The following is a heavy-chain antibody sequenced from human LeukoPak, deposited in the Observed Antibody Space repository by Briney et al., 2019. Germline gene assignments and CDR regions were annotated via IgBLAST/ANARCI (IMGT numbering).Heavy chain of an antibody. CDR2: IDPSGGGT. CDR3: ARDYSGYDFSWFDP. J-gene: IGHJ5*02. D-gene: IGHD5-12*01. CDR1: GYTFTRYY. V-gene: IGHV1-46*01. Sequence: ASVRVSCKASGYTFTRYYIHWVRQASGQGLEWMGIIDPSGGGTSYAQKLQGRVTMTRDTSTSTVYMELSSLRSEDTAVYYCARDYSGYDFSWFDPWGQGTLVTVSS.